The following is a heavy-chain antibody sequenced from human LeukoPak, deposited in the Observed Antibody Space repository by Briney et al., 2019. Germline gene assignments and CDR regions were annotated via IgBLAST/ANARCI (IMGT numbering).Heavy chain of an antibody. CDR3: AKDYCGGDCWFDY. D-gene: IGHD2-21*02. CDR1: GFTFSSYE. CDR2: ISGSGGST. J-gene: IGHJ4*02. Sequence: PGGSLRLSCAASGFTFSSYEMNWVRQAPGKGLEWVSAISGSGGSTYYADSVKGRFTISRDNSKNTLYLQMNSLRAEDTAVYYCAKDYCGGDCWFDYWGQGTLVTVSS. V-gene: IGHV3-23*01.